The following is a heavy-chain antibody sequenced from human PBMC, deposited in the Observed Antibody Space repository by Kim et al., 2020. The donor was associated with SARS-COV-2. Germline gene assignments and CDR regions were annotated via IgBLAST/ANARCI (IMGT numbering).Heavy chain of an antibody. Sequence: SETLSLTCTVSGGSISSGGYYWSWIRQHPGKGLEWIGYIYYSGSTYYNPSLKSRVTISVDTSKNQFSLKLSSVTAADTAVYYCARWGELLAFDYWGQGTLVTVSS. D-gene: IGHD1-26*01. J-gene: IGHJ4*02. CDR2: IYYSGST. V-gene: IGHV4-31*03. CDR1: GGSISSGGYY. CDR3: ARWGELLAFDY.